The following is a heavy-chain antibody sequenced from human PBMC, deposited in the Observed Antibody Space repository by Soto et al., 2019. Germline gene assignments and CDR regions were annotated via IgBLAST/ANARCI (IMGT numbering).Heavy chain of an antibody. CDR3: ARKRDYYDSSGYSNVAFDI. J-gene: IGHJ3*02. CDR2: IGSSSSYI. V-gene: IGHV3-21*01. CDR1: GFTFSSYS. Sequence: GGSLRLSCAASGFTFSSYSMNWVRQAPGKGLEWVSSIGSSSSYIYYADSVKGRFTISRDNAKNSLYLQMNSLRAEDTAVYYCARKRDYYDSSGYSNVAFDIWGQGTMVTVSS. D-gene: IGHD3-22*01.